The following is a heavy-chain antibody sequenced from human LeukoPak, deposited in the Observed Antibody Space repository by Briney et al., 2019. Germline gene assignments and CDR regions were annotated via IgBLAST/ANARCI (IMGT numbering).Heavy chain of an antibody. J-gene: IGHJ4*02. CDR2: VSQSGATI. Sequence: GGSLRLSCAASGFTFSSYWMSWVRQAPGKGLEWVSYVSQSGATIYYADSVKGRFTFSRDNGKNSLFLQMNSLRVEDTAVYYCAREGHTYGSDYWGQGTLVTVSS. D-gene: IGHD3-10*01. CDR3: AREGHTYGSDY. CDR1: GFTFSSYW. V-gene: IGHV3-48*04.